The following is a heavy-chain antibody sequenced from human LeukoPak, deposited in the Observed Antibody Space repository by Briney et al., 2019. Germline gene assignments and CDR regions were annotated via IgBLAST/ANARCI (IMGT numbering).Heavy chain of an antibody. CDR1: GFTFSNAW. J-gene: IGHJ4*02. CDR3: AKDDYYDTSGYRD. Sequence: KPWGSLRLSCAASGFTFSNAWMSWVRQAPGKGLEWVGRIKSKTDGGTTDYAAPVKGRFTISRDDSKNTLYLQMNSLRAEDTAVYYCAKDDYYDTSGYRDWGQGTLVTVSS. V-gene: IGHV3-15*01. CDR2: IKSKTDGGTT. D-gene: IGHD3-22*01.